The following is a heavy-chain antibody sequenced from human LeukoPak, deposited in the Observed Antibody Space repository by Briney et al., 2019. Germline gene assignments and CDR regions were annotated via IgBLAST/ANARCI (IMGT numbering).Heavy chain of an antibody. CDR1: GFTFSSYG. J-gene: IGHJ4*02. CDR2: IWYDGSNK. V-gene: IGHV3-33*01. D-gene: IGHD3-10*01. Sequence: GGSLRLSCAASGFTFSSYGMHWVRQAPGKGLEWVAVIWYDGSNKYYADSVKGRFTISRDNSKNTLYLQMNSLRAEDAAVYYCARDPGYYGSGSYFDYWGQGTLVTVSS. CDR3: ARDPGYYGSGSYFDY.